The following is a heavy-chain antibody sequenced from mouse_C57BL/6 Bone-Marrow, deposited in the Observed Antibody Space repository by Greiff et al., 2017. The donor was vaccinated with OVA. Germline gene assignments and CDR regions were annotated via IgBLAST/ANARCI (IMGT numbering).Heavy chain of an antibody. D-gene: IGHD2-5*01. Sequence: QVQLQQPGAELVKPGASVKLSCKASGYTFTSYWMHWVKQRPGQGLEWIGMIHPNSGSTNYNEKFKSKATLTVDKSSSTAYMQLSSLTSEDSAVYYCARGKYRSNYLYYAMDYWGQGTSVTVSS. CDR2: IHPNSGST. CDR3: ARGKYRSNYLYYAMDY. V-gene: IGHV1-64*01. CDR1: GYTFTSYW. J-gene: IGHJ4*01.